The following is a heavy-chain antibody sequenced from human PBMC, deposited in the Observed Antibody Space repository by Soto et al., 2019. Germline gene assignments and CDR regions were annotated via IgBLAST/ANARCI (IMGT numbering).Heavy chain of an antibody. Sequence: GGSLRLSCAASGFTFSSYAMSWVRQAPGKGLEWVSAISGSGGSTYYADSVKGRFTISRDNSKKTLYLQMNSLRAEDTAVYYCAKVDTMVRGVIITLIPIDAFDIWGQGTMVTVSS. CDR2: ISGSGGST. D-gene: IGHD3-10*01. CDR1: GFTFSSYA. CDR3: AKVDTMVRGVIITLIPIDAFDI. J-gene: IGHJ3*02. V-gene: IGHV3-23*01.